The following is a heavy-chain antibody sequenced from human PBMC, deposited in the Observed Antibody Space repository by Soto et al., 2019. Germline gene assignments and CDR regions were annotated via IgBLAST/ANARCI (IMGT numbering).Heavy chain of an antibody. CDR1: GGTLNTNT. J-gene: IGHJ5*02. CDR3: AAHQGWLDP. V-gene: IGHV1-69*02. Sequence: QVQLVQSGAEVKKPGSSVKVSCTASGGTLNTNTISWVRQAPGQGLEWMGTIIPMVGKQKYAQRFQGRVTITADKSTRTADMELSSLTSEDTALYYCAAHQGWLDPWGQGTLVTVSS. CDR2: IIPMVGKQ.